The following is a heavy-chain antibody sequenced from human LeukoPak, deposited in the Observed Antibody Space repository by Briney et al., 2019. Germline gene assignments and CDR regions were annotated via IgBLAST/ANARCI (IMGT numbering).Heavy chain of an antibody. V-gene: IGHV4-39*02. CDR1: GGSISSTSYY. CDR2: INHSGST. J-gene: IGHJ6*03. D-gene: IGHD3-22*01. CDR3: ARLPRRTYDTRGNFYYYSYMDV. Sequence: SETLSLTCTVSGGSISSTSYYWGWIRQPPGKGLEWIGEINHSGSTNYNPSLKSRVTISVGTSKNHFSLKLNSVTAADTAVYYCARLPRRTYDTRGNFYYYSYMDVWGKGTTVTVSS.